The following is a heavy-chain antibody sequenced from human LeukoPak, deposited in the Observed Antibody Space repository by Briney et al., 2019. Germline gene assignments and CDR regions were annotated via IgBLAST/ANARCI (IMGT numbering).Heavy chain of an antibody. CDR1: GFTFDDYA. CDR2: ISWNSGSV. CDR3: AKVHCSSSSCLPDY. V-gene: IGHV3-9*03. D-gene: IGHD2-2*01. Sequence: PGRSLRLSCAASGFTFDDYAMHWVRQAPGKGLEWVSGISWNSGSVAYADSVKGRFTISRDNAKNSLYLQMNSLRPDDMAFYYCAKVHCSSSSCLPDYWGQGTLVTVSS. J-gene: IGHJ4*02.